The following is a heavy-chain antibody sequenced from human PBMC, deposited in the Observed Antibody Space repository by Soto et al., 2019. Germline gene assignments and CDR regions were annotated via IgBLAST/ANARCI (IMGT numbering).Heavy chain of an antibody. CDR2: IYYTGST. CDR1: GGSVSSESHY. V-gene: IGHV4-61*01. Sequence: PSETLSLTCTVSGGSVSSESHYWSWIRQTPGKGLEWIGYIYYTGSTNYNPSLKGRVTMSVDTSRDQVSLRLRSVARADTAVYYCATRITVFGLLIPPFDPWGQGTQVTVSS. J-gene: IGHJ5*02. CDR3: ATRITVFGLLIPPFDP. D-gene: IGHD3-3*01.